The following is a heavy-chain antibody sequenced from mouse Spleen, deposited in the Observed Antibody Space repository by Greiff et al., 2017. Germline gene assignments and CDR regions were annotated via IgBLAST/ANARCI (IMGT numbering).Heavy chain of an antibody. CDR2: IDPSDSYT. V-gene: IGHV1-69*01. J-gene: IGHJ2*01. CDR3: AGYYGNSDY. Sequence: QVQLKQPGAELVMPGASVKLSCKASGYTFTSYWMHWVKQRPGQGLEWIGEIDPSDSYTNYNQKFKGKATLTVDKSSSTAYMQLSSLTSEDSAVYYCAGYYGNSDYWGQGTTLTVSS. CDR1: GYTFTSYW. D-gene: IGHD2-1*01.